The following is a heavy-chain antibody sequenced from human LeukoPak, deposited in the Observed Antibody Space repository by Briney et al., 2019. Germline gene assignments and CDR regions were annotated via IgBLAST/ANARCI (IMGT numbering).Heavy chain of an antibody. CDR2: IYTSGST. CDR1: GGSISSYY. D-gene: IGHD3-22*01. Sequence: SETLSLTCTVSGGSISSYYWSWIRQPAGKGLEWIGRIYTSGSTNYNPSLKSRVTTSVDTSKNQFSLKLSSVTAADTAVYYCARARRNYDSSGYDYWGQGTLVTVSS. J-gene: IGHJ4*02. V-gene: IGHV4-4*07. CDR3: ARARRNYDSSGYDY.